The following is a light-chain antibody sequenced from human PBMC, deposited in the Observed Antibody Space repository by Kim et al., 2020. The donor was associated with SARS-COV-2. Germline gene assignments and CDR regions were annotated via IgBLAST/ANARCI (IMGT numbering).Light chain of an antibody. CDR2: GAS. CDR1: QSVSSSY. Sequence: EVVLTQSPGTLSLSPGERATLSCRASQSVSSSYLAWYQQKPGQAPRLLIYGASSRATGIPDRFSGSGSGTDFTLTISRLEPEDFAVYYCQQYVSSPVTFGHGTRMEIK. V-gene: IGKV3-20*01. CDR3: QQYVSSPVT. J-gene: IGKJ5*01.